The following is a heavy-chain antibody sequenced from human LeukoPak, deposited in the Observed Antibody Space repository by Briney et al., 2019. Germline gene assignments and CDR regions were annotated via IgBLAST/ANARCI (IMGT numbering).Heavy chain of an antibody. CDR2: ISSSSYAM. V-gene: IGHV3-48*01. Sequence: GGSLRLSCAASGFTFSSYSMNWVRQAPGKGLEWVSYISSSSYAMYYADSVKGRFTISRDNSKNTLYLQMNSLRAEDTAVYYCARNGWTTYYFDYWGQGTLVTVSS. J-gene: IGHJ4*02. CDR1: GFTFSSYS. D-gene: IGHD1-14*01. CDR3: ARNGWTTYYFDY.